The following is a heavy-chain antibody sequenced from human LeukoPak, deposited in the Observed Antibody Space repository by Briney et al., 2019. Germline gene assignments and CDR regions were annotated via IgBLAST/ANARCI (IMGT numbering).Heavy chain of an antibody. Sequence: ASVTVSCKASGGTFSSYAISWVRQAPGQGLEWMGRIIPILGIANYAQKFQGRVTITADKSTSTAYMELSSLRSEDTAVYYCASYRSHYYGSGSYSQWGQGTLVTVSS. D-gene: IGHD3-10*01. J-gene: IGHJ4*02. CDR1: GGTFSSYA. CDR2: IIPILGIA. CDR3: ASYRSHYYGSGSYSQ. V-gene: IGHV1-69*04.